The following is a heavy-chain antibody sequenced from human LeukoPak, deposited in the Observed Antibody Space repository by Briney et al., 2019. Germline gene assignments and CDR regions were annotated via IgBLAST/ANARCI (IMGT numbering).Heavy chain of an antibody. V-gene: IGHV4-59*01. J-gene: IGHJ6*02. CDR1: GGSISTYY. CDR2: IYYTGST. CDR3: ARRKVYYGMDV. Sequence: PSETLSLTCTVSGGSISTYYWSWIRQPPGKGLEWIAYIYYTGSTDYNPSLKSRVTISVDTSKNQFSLKLTSVTAAVTAVYYCARRKVYYGMDVWGQGTTVTVSS.